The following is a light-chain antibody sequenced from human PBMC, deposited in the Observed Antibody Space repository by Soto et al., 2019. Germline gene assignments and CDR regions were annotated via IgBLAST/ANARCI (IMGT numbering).Light chain of an antibody. CDR2: GSS. V-gene: IGKV3-20*01. Sequence: EVVLTQSPGTLSLSPGESATLSCRASQSVINNYFAWYQQKPGQAPRLLIFGSSDRATGIPDRFSGSGSGTDFTLTISRLEPEDFAVYYCHQYGSSPPYTFGQGTKLEIK. J-gene: IGKJ2*01. CDR3: HQYGSSPPYT. CDR1: QSVINNY.